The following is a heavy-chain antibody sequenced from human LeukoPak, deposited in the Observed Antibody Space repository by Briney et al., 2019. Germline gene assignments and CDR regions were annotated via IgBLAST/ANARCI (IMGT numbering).Heavy chain of an antibody. CDR1: GYTLTELS. CDR3: ATELSPPMVRDGDGLDP. D-gene: IGHD3-10*01. J-gene: IGHJ5*02. CDR2: FDPEDGET. Sequence: ASVKVSCKVSGYTLTELSMHWVRQAPGKVLEWMGGFDPEDGETICAQKFQGRVTMTEDTSTDTAYMELSSLRSEDTAVYYCATELSPPMVRDGDGLDPWGQGTLVTVSS. V-gene: IGHV1-24*01.